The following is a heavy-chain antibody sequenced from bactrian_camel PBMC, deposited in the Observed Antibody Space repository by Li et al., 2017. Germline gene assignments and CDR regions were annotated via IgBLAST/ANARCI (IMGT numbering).Heavy chain of an antibody. D-gene: IGHD6*01. Sequence: QVQLVESGGGSVQAGGALSVSCTASEYTYCMAWFRQAPGKEREVVAAISSGGSSTYYADSVKGRFTISRDNGKKTVYLQMSNLEPEDSAMYYCAAGQWVCHNVGVTYGDVPYTSWGPGTQVTVS. J-gene: IGHJ4*01. CDR1: EYTYC. CDR2: ISSGGSST. CDR3: AAGQWVCHNVGVTYGDVPYTS. V-gene: IGHV3-3*01.